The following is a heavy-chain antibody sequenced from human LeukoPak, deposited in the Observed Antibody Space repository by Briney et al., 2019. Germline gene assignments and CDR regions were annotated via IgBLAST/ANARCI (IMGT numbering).Heavy chain of an antibody. CDR3: ARLPGAPTYYYYGMDV. CDR1: GGSISSYY. V-gene: IGHV4-59*01. J-gene: IGHJ6*02. CDR2: IYYSGST. Sequence: SETLSLTCTVSGGSISSYYWSWLRQPPGKGLEGIGYIYYSGSTNYNPSLKSRVTISVDTSKNQFSLKLSSVTAADTAVYYCARLPGAPTYYYYGMDVWGQGTTVTVSS. D-gene: IGHD2-2*01.